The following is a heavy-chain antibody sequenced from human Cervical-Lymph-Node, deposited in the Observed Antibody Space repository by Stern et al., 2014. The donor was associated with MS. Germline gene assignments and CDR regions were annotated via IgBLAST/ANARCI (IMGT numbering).Heavy chain of an antibody. J-gene: IGHJ6*02. CDR1: GYTFTDYY. CDR2: ISPNNGDT. V-gene: IGHV1-2*02. Sequence: QVQLVESGAEVKKPGASVTVSCKPSGYTFTDYYIHWLRQAPGQGPEWMGRISPNNGDTNYAPRFQGRVTMTRDTSISIVYLEVTRLRFDDTAVYYCAENMDVWGQGTTVTVSS. CDR3: AENMDV.